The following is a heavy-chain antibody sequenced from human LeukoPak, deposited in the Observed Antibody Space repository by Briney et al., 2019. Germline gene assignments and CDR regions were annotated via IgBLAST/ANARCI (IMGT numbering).Heavy chain of an antibody. Sequence: GGSLRLSCAASGFTFSSYGMHWVRQAPGKGLEWVAVISYDGSNKYYADSVKGRFTISRDNSKNTLYLQVNSLRAEDTAVYYCAKGLIAAAEGSFGMDVWGQGTTVTVSS. CDR1: GFTFSSYG. D-gene: IGHD6-13*01. V-gene: IGHV3-30*18. CDR2: ISYDGSNK. CDR3: AKGLIAAAEGSFGMDV. J-gene: IGHJ6*02.